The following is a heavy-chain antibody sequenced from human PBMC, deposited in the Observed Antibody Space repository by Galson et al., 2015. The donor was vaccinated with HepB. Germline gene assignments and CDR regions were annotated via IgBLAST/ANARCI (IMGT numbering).Heavy chain of an antibody. CDR2: ISATSSTI. J-gene: IGHJ5*02. CDR3: ARDSRATFGEPNWFDP. D-gene: IGHD3-3*01. V-gene: IGHV3-48*01. Sequence: SLRLSCAASGFTFSRYNMNWVRQVPGKGLEWISYISATSSTIEYADAVKGRFTISRDNAKNSLFLQMSSLRAEDTAVYYCARDSRATFGEPNWFDPWGKGT. CDR1: GFTFSRYN.